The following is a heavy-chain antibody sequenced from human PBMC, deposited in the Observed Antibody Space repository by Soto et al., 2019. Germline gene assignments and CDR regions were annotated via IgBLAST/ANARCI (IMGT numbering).Heavy chain of an antibody. Sequence: PSETLSLTCTVSGGSISSSSYYWGWIRQPPGKGLEWIGSIYYSGSTYYNPSLKSRVTISVDTSKNQFSLKLSSVTAADTAVYYCARVGPGKLWSGNTWGQGKMVTVSS. CDR2: IYYSGST. V-gene: IGHV4-39*01. D-gene: IGHD3-10*02. CDR1: GGSISSSSYY. CDR3: ARVGPGKLWSGNT. J-gene: IGHJ5*02.